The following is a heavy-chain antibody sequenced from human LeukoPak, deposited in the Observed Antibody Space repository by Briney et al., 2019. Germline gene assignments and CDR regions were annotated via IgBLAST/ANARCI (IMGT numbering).Heavy chain of an antibody. CDR2: IYYSGST. V-gene: IGHV4-59*08. CDR3: ARALYCYSTNCYTYYFDF. D-gene: IGHD2-2*02. CDR1: GGSISSYY. J-gene: IGHJ4*02. Sequence: SETLSLTCTVSGGSISSYYWSWIRQPPGKGLEWIGYIYYSGSTNYNPSLKSRVTISVDTSKNQFSLKLSSVTAADTAVYYCARALYCYSTNCYTYYFDFWGQGTLVTVSS.